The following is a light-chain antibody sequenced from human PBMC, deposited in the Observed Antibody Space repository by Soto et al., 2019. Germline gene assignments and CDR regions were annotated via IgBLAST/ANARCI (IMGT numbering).Light chain of an antibody. CDR3: AAWDDRLDVYV. CDR2: STS. V-gene: IGLV1-44*01. CDR1: SSNIGSNT. Sequence: QSVLTQPPAASGTPGQIVAISCSGSSSNIGSNTVTWYQQLPGTAPTLLIHSTSQRSSGAPGRFSASKSGASASLSISGLQSEDEADYYCAAWDDRLDVYVFGTGTKVTVL. J-gene: IGLJ1*01.